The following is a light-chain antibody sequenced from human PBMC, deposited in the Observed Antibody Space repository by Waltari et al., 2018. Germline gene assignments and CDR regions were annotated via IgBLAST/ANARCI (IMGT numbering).Light chain of an antibody. V-gene: IGKV3-20*01. Sequence: DIVLTQSPGTLSLSPGERATLSCRASQSVSSSYLAWYQQKPGQAPRLLIYSSSSRATGIPDRFSGSGSGTDFTLTISRLEPEDFAVYYCQQYGNSPRYTFGQGTKLEIK. CDR2: SSS. CDR1: QSVSSSY. J-gene: IGKJ2*01. CDR3: QQYGNSPRYT.